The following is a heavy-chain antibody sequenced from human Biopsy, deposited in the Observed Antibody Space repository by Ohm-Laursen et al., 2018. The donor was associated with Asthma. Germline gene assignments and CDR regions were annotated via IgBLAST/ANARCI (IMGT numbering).Heavy chain of an antibody. V-gene: IGHV1-69*01. J-gene: IGHJ4*02. Sequence: GSSVKVSCKSLGGTFNTYVIDWVRQAPGQGLEWMGGINSVFGTTTYPQKFQDRVTITADDSTSTVYMELSSLRSEDTAVYYCARKAGSCISRTCYSLDFRGQGTLVTVSS. CDR3: ARKAGSCISRTCYSLDF. CDR1: GGTFNTYV. D-gene: IGHD2-2*01. CDR2: INSVFGTT.